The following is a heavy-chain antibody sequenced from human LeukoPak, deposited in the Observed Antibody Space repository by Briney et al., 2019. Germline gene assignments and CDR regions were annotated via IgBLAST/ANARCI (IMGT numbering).Heavy chain of an antibody. D-gene: IGHD3-3*01. CDR3: ARVPIFGASDAFDI. V-gene: IGHV1-2*02. CDR2: INPNSGGT. J-gene: IGHJ3*02. CDR1: GYTFTDYY. Sequence: GASVKVSCKASGYTFTDYYMHWVRQAPGQGLEWMGWINPNSGGTNYAQKFQGRVTMTRDTSISTAYMELSRLRSDDTAVYYCARVPIFGASDAFDIWGQGTMVTVSS.